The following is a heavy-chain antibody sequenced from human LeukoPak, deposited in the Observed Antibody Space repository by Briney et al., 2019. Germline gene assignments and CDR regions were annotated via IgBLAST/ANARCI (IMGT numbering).Heavy chain of an antibody. D-gene: IGHD3-10*01. CDR2: FDPEDGET. Sequence: ASVKVSCKVSGYTLTELSMHWVRQAPGKGLGWMGGFDPEDGETIYAQKFQGRVTMTEDTSTDTAYMELSSLRSEDTAVYYCATARRGYGSGSYSSYYFDYWGQGTLVTVSS. CDR1: GYTLTELS. CDR3: ATARRGYGSGSYSSYYFDY. J-gene: IGHJ4*02. V-gene: IGHV1-24*01.